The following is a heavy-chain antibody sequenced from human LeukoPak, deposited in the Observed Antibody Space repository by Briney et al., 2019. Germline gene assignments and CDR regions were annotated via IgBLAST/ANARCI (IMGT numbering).Heavy chain of an antibody. V-gene: IGHV3-53*01. CDR3: ARDLLSTAGYFDY. D-gene: IGHD6-19*01. CDR2: YVGGAT. J-gene: IGHJ4*02. Sequence: YVGGATYYADSVKGRFTISRDNSENTLYLQMKSLRAEDTAVYYCARDLLSTAGYFDYWGQGTLVTVSS.